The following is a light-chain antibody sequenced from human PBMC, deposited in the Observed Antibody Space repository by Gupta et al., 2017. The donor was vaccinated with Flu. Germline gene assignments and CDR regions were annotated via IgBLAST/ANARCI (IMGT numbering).Light chain of an antibody. V-gene: IGKV3-11*01. CDR3: QQGRSSWT. CDR1: PTVDTY. CDR2: DIS. Sequence: SPATLSLSPGERATLSCRASPTVDTYLAWYQQKPGQAPRLLIYDISTRATGIPGRFSGSGSGTDFTLTISSREPEDFAVYYCQQGRSSWTFGQGTRVEMK. J-gene: IGKJ1*01.